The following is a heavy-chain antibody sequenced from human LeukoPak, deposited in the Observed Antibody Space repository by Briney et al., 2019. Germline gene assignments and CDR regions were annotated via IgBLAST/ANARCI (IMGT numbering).Heavy chain of an antibody. CDR3: ARGLTGSSGRFDP. D-gene: IGHD3-22*01. V-gene: IGHV4-61*05. J-gene: IGHJ5*02. Sequence: SGTLSLTCTVSGASISSSNYFWGWIRQPPGKELDWIGYISYSGSTNYNPSLKSRVTISLDTSKNQFSLKLTSVTAADTAVYYCARGLTGSSGRFDPWGQGTLVTVSS. CDR1: GASISSSNYF. CDR2: ISYSGST.